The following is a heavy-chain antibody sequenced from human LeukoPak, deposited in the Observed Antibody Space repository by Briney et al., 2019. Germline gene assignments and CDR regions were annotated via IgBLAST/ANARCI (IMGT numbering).Heavy chain of an antibody. CDR2: MNPNSGNT. D-gene: IGHD4-11*01. J-gene: IGHJ5*02. Sequence: ASVSVSSMASGYTFTIYDINWVPQATGRGREWIGWMNPNSGNTGYAQKFQGRVTITSNTSISTAYMELSSLTSEDTAVYYCARYDLQRGFGPWGQGTLVTVSS. V-gene: IGHV1-8*03. CDR1: GYTFTIYD. CDR3: ARYDLQRGFGP.